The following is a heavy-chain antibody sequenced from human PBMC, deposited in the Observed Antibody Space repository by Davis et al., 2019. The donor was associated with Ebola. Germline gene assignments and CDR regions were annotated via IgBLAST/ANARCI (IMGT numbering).Heavy chain of an antibody. CDR3: ARPHTSGWGDPFDV. CDR1: GGSITGSDYF. V-gene: IGHV4-39*01. D-gene: IGHD6-19*01. CDR2: TYYSGTT. Sequence: MPSETLSLTCTVSGGSITGSDYFWGRIRQPSERELEWIGSTYYSGTTFYNPSLKSRLTMSVDTSKNEFSLKMSTVTAADTAVYYCARPHTSGWGDPFDVWGQGTMVIVSS. J-gene: IGHJ3*01.